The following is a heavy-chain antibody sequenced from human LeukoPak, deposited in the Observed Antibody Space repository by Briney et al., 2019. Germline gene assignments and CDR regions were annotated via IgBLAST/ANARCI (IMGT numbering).Heavy chain of an antibody. CDR2: IIPIFGTA. Sequence: GASVKVSCKASGGTFISYAISWVRQAPGQGLEWMGGIIPIFGTANYAQKFQGRVTITADESTSTAYMELSSLRSEDTAVYYCARDGGAPGYYFDYWGQGTLVTVSS. V-gene: IGHV1-69*13. CDR3: ARDGGAPGYYFDY. J-gene: IGHJ4*02. CDR1: GGTFISYA. D-gene: IGHD3-16*01.